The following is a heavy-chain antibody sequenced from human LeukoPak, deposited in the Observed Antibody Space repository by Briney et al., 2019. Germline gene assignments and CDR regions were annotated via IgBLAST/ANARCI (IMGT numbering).Heavy chain of an antibody. Sequence: PGGSLRLSCAASGFTFSSYGMHWVRQAPGKGLEWVAFIRYDGSNKYYADSVKGRFTISRDNSKNTLYLQMNSLRAEDTAVYYCAKEVGSSALDYWGQGTLVTVSS. CDR1: GFTFSSYG. J-gene: IGHJ4*02. CDR2: IRYDGSNK. D-gene: IGHD6-6*01. V-gene: IGHV3-30*02. CDR3: AKEVGSSALDY.